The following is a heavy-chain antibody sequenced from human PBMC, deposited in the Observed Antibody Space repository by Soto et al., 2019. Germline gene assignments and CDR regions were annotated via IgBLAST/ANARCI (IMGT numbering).Heavy chain of an antibody. CDR3: ALALGPTTGLDY. Sequence: SETLSLTCSVSGASTVSHYHWTWIRQPPGKGLEWMGYIFNSGTTFYNPSLTSRLSISMDTSGNHFSLELRSVTAADTAVYYCALALGPTTGLDYWGQGTLVTVSS. CDR2: IFNSGTT. J-gene: IGHJ4*02. D-gene: IGHD1-26*01. CDR1: GASTVSHYH. V-gene: IGHV4-31*02.